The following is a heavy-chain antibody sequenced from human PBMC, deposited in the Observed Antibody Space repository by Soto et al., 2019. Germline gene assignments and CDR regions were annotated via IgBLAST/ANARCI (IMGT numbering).Heavy chain of an antibody. Sequence: PSETLSLTCAVYSESFSKYYWNWIRQSPGKGLEWIGEINQSGSTNYNPSLKSRVTISIDTSKNQFSLKLNSVTAADTAVYFCGRHSRDDYSHGGSGIPDSWGPGTLVTVS. CDR1: SESFSKYY. D-gene: IGHD4-4*01. CDR3: GRHSRDDYSHGGSGIPDS. J-gene: IGHJ4*02. CDR2: INQSGST. V-gene: IGHV4-34*01.